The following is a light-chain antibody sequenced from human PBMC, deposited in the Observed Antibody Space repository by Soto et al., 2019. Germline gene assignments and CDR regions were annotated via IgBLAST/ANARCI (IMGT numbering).Light chain of an antibody. J-gene: IGLJ1*01. Sequence: QSVLTQPPSASGSPGQSVTISCTGTSSDVGGYNYVSWYQQHPGKAPKLMIYEVSKRPSGVPDRFSGSKSGNTASLTVSGPQAEDEADYYCSSYAGSNNFRVFGTGTKLTVL. V-gene: IGLV2-8*01. CDR3: SSYAGSNNFRV. CDR2: EVS. CDR1: SSDVGGYNY.